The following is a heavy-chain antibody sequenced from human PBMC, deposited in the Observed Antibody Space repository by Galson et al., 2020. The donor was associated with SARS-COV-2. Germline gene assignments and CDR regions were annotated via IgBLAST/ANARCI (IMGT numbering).Heavy chain of an antibody. D-gene: IGHD4-17*01. CDR1: GDSISNDDFY. J-gene: IGHJ4*02. Sequence: SETLSLTCTVSGDSISNDDFYWSWIRQTPGTGLEWIGDIHSTGNTYYNPSLMSRGTMSVDTSKNQFSLRLTSVTAADTAVYFCARTSSTATREYYFDYWGRGTLVSVSS. V-gene: IGHV4-30-4*01. CDR3: ARTSSTATREYYFDY. CDR2: IHSTGNT.